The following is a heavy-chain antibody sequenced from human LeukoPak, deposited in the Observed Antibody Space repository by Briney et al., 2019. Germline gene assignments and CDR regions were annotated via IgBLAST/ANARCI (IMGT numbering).Heavy chain of an antibody. CDR2: INPNSGGT. Sequence: ASVKVSCKASGYTFTGYYMHWARQAPGQGLEWMGWINPNSGGTNYAQKFQGRVTMTRDTSISTAYMELSRLRSDDTAVYYCARVRPSVVVPGAIYWFDPWGQGTLVTVSS. D-gene: IGHD2-2*01. CDR3: ARVRPSVVVPGAIYWFDP. J-gene: IGHJ5*02. V-gene: IGHV1-2*02. CDR1: GYTFTGYY.